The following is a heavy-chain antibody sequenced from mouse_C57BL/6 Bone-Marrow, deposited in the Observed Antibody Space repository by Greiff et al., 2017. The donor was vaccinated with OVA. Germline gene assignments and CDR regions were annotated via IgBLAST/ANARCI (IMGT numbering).Heavy chain of an antibody. J-gene: IGHJ2*01. Sequence: VQLKQSGAELVKPGASVKLSCTASGFNIKDYYMHWVKQRTEQGLEWIGRFDPEDGATKYAQKFQGKATITADTSSNTAYLQLSSRTSDDTAVDYCSVSNCYVSSPYYFDYWGQGTTLTVSS. V-gene: IGHV14-2*01. D-gene: IGHD1-1*01. CDR2: FDPEDGAT. CDR3: SVSNCYVSSPYYFDY. CDR1: GFNIKDYY.